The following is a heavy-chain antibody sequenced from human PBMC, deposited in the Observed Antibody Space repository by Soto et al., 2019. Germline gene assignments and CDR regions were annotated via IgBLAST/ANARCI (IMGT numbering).Heavy chain of an antibody. J-gene: IGHJ4*02. CDR3: ATNEGRDGYSFDY. CDR2: IIPIFGTP. D-gene: IGHD5-12*01. V-gene: IGHV1-69*13. Sequence: GASVKVSFKASGVTFSRQDMSWVRQAPGQGLEWMGGIIPIFGTPQYAEKFQDRVTITADESTSTAYMELSSLTSEDTAVYYCATNEGRDGYSFDYWGQGTLVTVSS. CDR1: GVTFSRQD.